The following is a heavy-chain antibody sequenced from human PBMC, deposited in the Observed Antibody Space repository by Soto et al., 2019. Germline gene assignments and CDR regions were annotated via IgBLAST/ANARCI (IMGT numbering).Heavy chain of an antibody. J-gene: IGHJ6*04. V-gene: IGHV3-23*01. CDR2: IGESGTPT. D-gene: IGHD5-18*01. CDR3: ARYIPGVRYYGMDV. CDR1: GFTFSSYA. Sequence: GGSLRLSCAASGFTFSSYAMKWVRQAPGKGLEWVSLIGESGTPTYYADSVKGRFTISRDNSGNTLFLEMYSLRAEDTAVYYCARYIPGVRYYGMDVWGKGPRVTVPS.